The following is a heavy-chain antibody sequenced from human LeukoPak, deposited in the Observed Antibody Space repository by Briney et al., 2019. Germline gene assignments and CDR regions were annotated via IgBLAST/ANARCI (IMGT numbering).Heavy chain of an antibody. D-gene: IGHD1-1*01. J-gene: IGHJ4*02. CDR1: GYTFTAYY. V-gene: IGHV1-2*02. CDR3: ARDDNFQFDS. Sequence: GASVKVSCKASGYTFTAYYMHWVRQAPGRGLEWVGWINPNTGVTNIAPRFQGGVTMTRDTSINTAYMVLGGLTFDDTAVYHCARDDNFQFDSWGQGTLVTVSS. CDR2: INPNTGVT.